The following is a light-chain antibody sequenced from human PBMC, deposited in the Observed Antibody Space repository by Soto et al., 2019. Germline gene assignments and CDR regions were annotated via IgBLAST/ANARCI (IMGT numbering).Light chain of an antibody. CDR1: ISDVGGYNY. Sequence: QCLLTQTPSASGSPGQSVTISCTGTISDVGGYNYVSWFQHHPGKAPKLLIHEVNKRPSGVPDRFSGSKSGNTASLTVSGLQAEDEADYYCRSYGGSTLFVFGTGTKVTVL. CDR2: EVN. V-gene: IGLV2-8*01. CDR3: RSYGGSTLFV. J-gene: IGLJ1*01.